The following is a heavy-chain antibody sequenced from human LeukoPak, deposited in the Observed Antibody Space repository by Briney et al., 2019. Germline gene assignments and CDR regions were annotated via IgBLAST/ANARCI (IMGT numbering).Heavy chain of an antibody. CDR1: GYTLTSYG. Sequence: ASVKVSCKASGYTLTSYGIGWVRQAPGQGLEWMGWISAYNGNTNYAQELQGRVTMTTDTSTSTAYMELRSLRSDDTAVYYRAREALAQQLDFDYWGQGTLVTVSS. D-gene: IGHD6-13*01. CDR2: ISAYNGNT. CDR3: AREALAQQLDFDY. V-gene: IGHV1-18*01. J-gene: IGHJ4*02.